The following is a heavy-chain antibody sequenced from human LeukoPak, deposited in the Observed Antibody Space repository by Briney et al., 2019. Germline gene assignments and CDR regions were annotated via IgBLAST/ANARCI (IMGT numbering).Heavy chain of an antibody. CDR2: ISSSSSYI. J-gene: IGHJ5*02. Sequence: GGSLRLSCAASGFTFTRSAMGWVRQAPGKGLEWVSSISSSSSYIYYADSVKGRFTISRDNAKNSLYLQMNSLRAEDTAVYYCARLGVIYNWFDPWGQGTLVTVSS. CDR3: ARLGVIYNWFDP. D-gene: IGHD3-16*02. V-gene: IGHV3-21*01. CDR1: GFTFTRSA.